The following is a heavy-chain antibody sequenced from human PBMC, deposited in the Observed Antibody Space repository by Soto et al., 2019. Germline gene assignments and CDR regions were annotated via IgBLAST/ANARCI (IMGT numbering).Heavy chain of an antibody. Sequence: SETLSLTCAVSGYSISSGYYWGWIRQSPGKGLEWIGSIYPSGSTYYNPSLKSRLTISIDTSKNQFSLKLSSVSAADTAVYFCARGSGNYGVWGRGTLVTVSS. D-gene: IGHD4-17*01. J-gene: IGHJ4*02. CDR1: GYSISSGYY. CDR3: ARGSGNYGV. V-gene: IGHV4-38-2*01. CDR2: IYPSGST.